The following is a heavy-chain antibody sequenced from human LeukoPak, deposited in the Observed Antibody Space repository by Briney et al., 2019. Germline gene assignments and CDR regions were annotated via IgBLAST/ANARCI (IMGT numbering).Heavy chain of an antibody. J-gene: IGHJ6*03. V-gene: IGHV3-21*01. CDR3: ARAPFEYCGGDCYSYMDV. Sequence: GGSLRLSCAASGFTFSSYSMNWVRQVPGKGLEWVSSISSSSSYIYYADSVKGRFTISRDNAKNSLYLQMNSLRAEDTAVYYCARAPFEYCGGDCYSYMDVWGKGTTVTVSS. CDR2: ISSSSSYI. CDR1: GFTFSSYS. D-gene: IGHD2-21*01.